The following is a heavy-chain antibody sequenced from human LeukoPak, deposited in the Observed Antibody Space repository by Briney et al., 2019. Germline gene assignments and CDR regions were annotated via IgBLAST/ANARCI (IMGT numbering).Heavy chain of an antibody. CDR1: GGSFSGYY. J-gene: IGHJ4*02. CDR2: INHSGST. Sequence: SETLSLTCAVYGGSFSGYYWSWIRQPPGKGLEWIGEINHSGSTNYNPSLKSRVTISVDTSKNQFSLKLSSMTAADTAVYYCARERAYYGSGRLRVFDYWGQGTLVTVSS. CDR3: ARERAYYGSGRLRVFDY. V-gene: IGHV4-34*01. D-gene: IGHD3-10*01.